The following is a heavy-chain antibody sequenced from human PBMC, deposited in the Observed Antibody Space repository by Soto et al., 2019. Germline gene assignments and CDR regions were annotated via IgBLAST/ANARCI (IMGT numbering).Heavy chain of an antibody. CDR2: INAGNGNT. Sequence: QVQLVQSGAEVKKPGASVKVSCKASGYTFTSYAMHWVRQAPGQRLERMGWINAGNGNTKYSQKFQGRVTITRDTSASIAYMELSSLRSEDTAVYYCARGKKTMFGVVHYYYMDVWGKGTTVTVSS. J-gene: IGHJ6*03. CDR3: ARGKKTMFGVVHYYYMDV. D-gene: IGHD3-3*01. V-gene: IGHV1-3*01. CDR1: GYTFTSYA.